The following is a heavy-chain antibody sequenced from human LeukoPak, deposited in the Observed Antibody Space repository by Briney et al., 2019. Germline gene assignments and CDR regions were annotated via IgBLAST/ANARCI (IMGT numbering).Heavy chain of an antibody. CDR3: AKDLYYYGSGSYIAY. CDR2: IRYDGSNK. V-gene: IGHV3-30*02. D-gene: IGHD3-10*01. J-gene: IGHJ4*02. CDR1: GFTFSSYG. Sequence: GGSLRLSCAASGFTFSSYGMHWVRQAPGKGLEWVAFIRYDGSNKYYADSVKGRFTISRDNSKNTLYLQMNSLRAEDTAVYYCAKDLYYYGSGSYIAYWGQGTLVTVSS.